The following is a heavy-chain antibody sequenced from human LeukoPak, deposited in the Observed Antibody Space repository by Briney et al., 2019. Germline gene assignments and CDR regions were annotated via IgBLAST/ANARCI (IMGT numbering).Heavy chain of an antibody. CDR3: ARHRVSYGDYVSY. J-gene: IGHJ4*02. Sequence: SETLSLTCTVSGYSISSGYYWGRIRQPPGKGLEWIGSIYYSGSTYYNPSLKSRVTISVDTSKNQFSLKLSSVTAADTAVYYCARHRVSYGDYVSYWGQGTLVTVSS. CDR2: IYYSGST. V-gene: IGHV4-38-2*02. D-gene: IGHD4-17*01. CDR1: GYSISSGYY.